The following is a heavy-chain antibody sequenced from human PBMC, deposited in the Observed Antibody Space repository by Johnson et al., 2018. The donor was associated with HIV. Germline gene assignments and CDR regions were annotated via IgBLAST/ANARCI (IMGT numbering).Heavy chain of an antibody. V-gene: IGHV3-30*02. D-gene: IGHD6-19*01. CDR3: AGDNLPGIAVYGGAFDI. J-gene: IGHJ3*02. Sequence: QVQLVESGGGVVQPGRSLRLSCAASGFTFSSYGMHWVRQAPGKGLEWVAFIRYDGSNKYYADSVKGRFTISRDNSKNTLYLQMNSLRAEDTAVYFCAGDNLPGIAVYGGAFDIWGPGTMVTVSS. CDR1: GFTFSSYG. CDR2: IRYDGSNK.